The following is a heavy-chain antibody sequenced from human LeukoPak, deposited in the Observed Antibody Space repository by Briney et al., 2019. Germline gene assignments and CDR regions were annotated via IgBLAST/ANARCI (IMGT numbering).Heavy chain of an antibody. CDR1: GGSISGGSYY. J-gene: IGHJ3*02. D-gene: IGHD1-26*01. V-gene: IGHV4-61*02. CDR2: IYTSGST. Sequence: SETLSLTCTVSGGSISGGSYYWSWIRQPAGKGLEWIGRIYTSGSTNYNPSLKSRVTISVDTSKNQFSLKLSSVTAADTAVYYCAATGIVGARFHDAFDIWGQGTMVTVSS. CDR3: AATGIVGARFHDAFDI.